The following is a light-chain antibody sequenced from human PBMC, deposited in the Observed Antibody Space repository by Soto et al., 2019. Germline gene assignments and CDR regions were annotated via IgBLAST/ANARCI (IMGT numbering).Light chain of an antibody. CDR2: AAS. CDR3: QQGYITPVA. Sequence: DIQMTQSPSSLSASVGDRVTITCRASQSISSYLNWYQQKPGKAPKLLIYAASSLQSGVPSRFSGSGSGTDFTLTISSLQPEDFATYYCQQGYITPVAFGQGTKVEIK. V-gene: IGKV1-39*01. J-gene: IGKJ1*01. CDR1: QSISSY.